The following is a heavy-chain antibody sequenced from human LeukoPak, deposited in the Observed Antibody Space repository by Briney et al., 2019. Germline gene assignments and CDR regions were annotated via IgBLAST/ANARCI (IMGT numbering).Heavy chain of an antibody. V-gene: IGHV1-46*01. Sequence: ASVKVSCKASGYPFTSYYVHWVRQAPGQGLVWMGTINPASGTTDNAPKFQGRVTMTRDMSTSTVYMQLRSLRSEDTAVYFCARGGAGTEDFWGQGTLVTVSS. CDR3: ARGGAGTEDF. D-gene: IGHD1-1*01. J-gene: IGHJ4*02. CDR1: GYPFTSYY. CDR2: INPASGTT.